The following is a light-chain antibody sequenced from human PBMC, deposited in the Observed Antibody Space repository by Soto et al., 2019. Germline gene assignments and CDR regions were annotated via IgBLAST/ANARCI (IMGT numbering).Light chain of an antibody. CDR2: AAS. V-gene: IGKV1-6*01. J-gene: IGKJ4*01. CDR1: QGIRND. Sequence: AIQMTQSPSSLSASVGDRVTITCRASQGIRNDLGWYQQKPGKAPKLLIYAASSLQSGVPSRFSDSGSDTDFTLTISSPQAEGFATYYCLQDYNFPLTFGGGTKVEIK. CDR3: LQDYNFPLT.